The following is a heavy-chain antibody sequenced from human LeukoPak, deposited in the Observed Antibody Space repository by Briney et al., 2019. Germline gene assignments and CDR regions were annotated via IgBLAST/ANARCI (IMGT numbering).Heavy chain of an antibody. Sequence: ASXXXSXKASGYTFTSYGISWVRQAPGQGLEWMGWISAYNGNTNYAQKLQGRVTMTRDTSTSTVYMELSSLRSEDTAVYYCARVGYSSSWYHSFGPWGQGTLVTVSS. CDR2: ISAYNGNT. J-gene: IGHJ5*02. D-gene: IGHD6-13*01. CDR1: GYTFTSYG. CDR3: ARVGYSSSWYHSFGP. V-gene: IGHV1-18*01.